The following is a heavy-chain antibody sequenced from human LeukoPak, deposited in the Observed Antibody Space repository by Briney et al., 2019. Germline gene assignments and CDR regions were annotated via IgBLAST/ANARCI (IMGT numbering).Heavy chain of an antibody. J-gene: IGHJ3*02. V-gene: IGHV3-53*01. CDR2: IYSGGST. CDR3: ARGAYDSSGYLLDI. D-gene: IGHD3-22*01. CDR1: GFTVSSNY. Sequence: GGSLRLSCAASGFTVSSNYMSWVRQAPGKGPEWVSVIYSGGSTYYADSVKGRFTISRDNSKNTLYLQMNSLRAEDTAVYYCARGAYDSSGYLLDIWGQGTMVTVSS.